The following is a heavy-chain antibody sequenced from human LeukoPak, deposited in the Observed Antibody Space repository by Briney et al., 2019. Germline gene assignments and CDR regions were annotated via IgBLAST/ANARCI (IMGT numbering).Heavy chain of an antibody. J-gene: IGHJ4*02. D-gene: IGHD6-13*01. V-gene: IGHV3-30*02. CDR3: AKAAVAAAGRNVDY. CDR1: GFPYRSHD. CDR2: IRYDGSNK. Sequence: GGSLRLPRASSGFPYRSHDMHCVPEAPAKGLVEVAFIRYDGSNKYYADSVKGRFTISRDISKNTLYLQMNSLRAEDTAVYYCAKAAVAAAGRNVDYWGQGTLVTVSS.